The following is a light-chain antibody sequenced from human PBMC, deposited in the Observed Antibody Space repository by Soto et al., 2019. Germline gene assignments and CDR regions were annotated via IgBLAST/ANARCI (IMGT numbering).Light chain of an antibody. CDR2: GNS. V-gene: IGLV1-40*01. CDR3: QSYDSSLSTVV. Sequence: QSVLTQPPSGSGAPGQRVTISCTWSSSNIGAGYDVHWYQQLPGTAPKLLIYGNSNRPSGVPDRFSGSKSGTSASLAITGLQAEDEADYYCQSYDSSLSTVVVGGGTKLTVL. CDR1: SSNIGAGYD. J-gene: IGLJ2*01.